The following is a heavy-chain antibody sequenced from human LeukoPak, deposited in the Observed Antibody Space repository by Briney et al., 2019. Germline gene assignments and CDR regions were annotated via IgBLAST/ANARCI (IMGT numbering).Heavy chain of an antibody. J-gene: IGHJ3*02. Sequence: GGSLRLSCAASGFTVSSNYMSWVRQAPGKGLEWVSVIYSGGSTYYADSVKGRFTISRDNSKNTLYLQMNSLRAEDTAVYYCARDRADILTTPAADAFDIWGQGTMVTVSS. CDR3: ARDRADILTTPAADAFDI. V-gene: IGHV3-53*01. D-gene: IGHD3-9*01. CDR1: GFTVSSNY. CDR2: IYSGGST.